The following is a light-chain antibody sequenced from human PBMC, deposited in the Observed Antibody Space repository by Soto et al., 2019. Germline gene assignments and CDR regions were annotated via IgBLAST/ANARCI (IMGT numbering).Light chain of an antibody. V-gene: IGKV3-20*01. CDR3: KQYGSSGT. CDR1: QSVSNNY. J-gene: IGKJ1*01. CDR2: GAS. Sequence: ETVLTQAPGTLSLSPGERATLSFRASQSVSNNYLAWYQQKPGQAPRLLIYGASNRATGIPDRFSGSGSGTDFTLTISRLEPEDFAVYYCKQYGSSGTCGQGTKGDIK.